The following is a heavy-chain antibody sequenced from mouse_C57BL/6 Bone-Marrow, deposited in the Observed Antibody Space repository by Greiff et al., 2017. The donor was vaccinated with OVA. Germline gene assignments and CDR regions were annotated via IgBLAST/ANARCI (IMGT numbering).Heavy chain of an antibody. CDR1: GYTFTGYW. V-gene: IGHV1-9*01. D-gene: IGHD1-2*01. CDR2: ILPGSGST. CDR3: ARSLLLSYFDY. Sequence: VQLVESGAELMKPGASVKLSCKATGYTFTGYWIEWVKQRPGHGLEWIGEILPGSGSTYYNEKFKGKATLTADTSSNTAYMQLSSLTAEDSAICCYARSLLLSYFDYWGQGTTLTVSS. J-gene: IGHJ2*01.